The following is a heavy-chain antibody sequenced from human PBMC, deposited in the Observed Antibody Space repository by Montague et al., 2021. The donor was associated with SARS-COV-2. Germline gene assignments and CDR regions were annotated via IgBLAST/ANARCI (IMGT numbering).Heavy chain of an antibody. Sequence: SVKVSCKASGYRFTSFGFAWVRQAPGQGPEWMGWISTYNGLTRYAQKFQGKVTMTRDTSTATGYMELKYLIPDDTAIYCCVRAAGHDFWSDYYLNWFDPWGHGTLITVSS. D-gene: IGHD3-3*01. J-gene: IGHJ5*02. V-gene: IGHV1-18*01. CDR2: ISTYNGLT. CDR3: VRAAGHDFWSDYYLNWFDP. CDR1: GYRFTSFG.